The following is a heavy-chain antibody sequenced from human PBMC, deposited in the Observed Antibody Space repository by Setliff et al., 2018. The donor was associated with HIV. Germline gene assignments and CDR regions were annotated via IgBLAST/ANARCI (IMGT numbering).Heavy chain of an antibody. J-gene: IGHJ4*02. CDR2: IYYTGIT. Sequence: SETLSLTCSVSGGSVISYLWHWFRQPPGKGPEWIGYIYYTGITDYNPSLEGRLTISVDTSKNQVSLKLKSVTTADTAVYYCARYDYGDSYFDYWGQGTLVTVSS. CDR1: GGSVISYL. D-gene: IGHD4-17*01. CDR3: ARYDYGDSYFDY. V-gene: IGHV4-59*02.